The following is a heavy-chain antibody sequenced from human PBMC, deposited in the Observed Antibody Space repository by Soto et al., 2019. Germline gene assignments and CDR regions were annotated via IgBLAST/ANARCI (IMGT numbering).Heavy chain of an antibody. D-gene: IGHD4-17*01. CDR2: MNPNSGNT. Sequence: QVQLVQSGAEVKKPGASVRVSCKASGYTFTKFDINWVLQATGQGLEWMGWMNPNSGNTGYAQKFQGRVTMTRNTSITTAYMELSTLRSEDTAVYYCVRGDYGDYSPWFDPWGQGTLVTVSS. V-gene: IGHV1-8*01. CDR1: GYTFTKFD. J-gene: IGHJ5*02. CDR3: VRGDYGDYSPWFDP.